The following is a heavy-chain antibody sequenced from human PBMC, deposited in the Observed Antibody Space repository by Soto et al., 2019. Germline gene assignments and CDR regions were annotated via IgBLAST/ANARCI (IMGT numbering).Heavy chain of an antibody. CDR3: AKVRPRYSSSSCIGP. J-gene: IGHJ5*02. CDR2: ISGSGGST. V-gene: IGHV3-23*01. Sequence: PAGSLRLSCAASGFTFSSYAMSWVRQAPGKGLEWVSAISGSGGSTYYADSVKGQFTISRDNSTNTLYLQMNSLRAEDTAVYYCAKVRPRYSSSSCIGPWGQGTLVTVSS. CDR1: GFTFSSYA. D-gene: IGHD6-6*01.